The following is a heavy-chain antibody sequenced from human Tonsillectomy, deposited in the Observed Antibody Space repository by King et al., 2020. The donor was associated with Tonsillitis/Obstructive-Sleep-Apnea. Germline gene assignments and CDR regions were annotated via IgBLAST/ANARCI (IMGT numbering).Heavy chain of an antibody. CDR1: GFTVSSNY. Sequence: VQLVESGGGLIQPGGSLRLSCAASGFTVSSNYMSWVRQAPGKGLEWVSVIYSGGSTYYADSVKGRFTISRDNSKNTLYLQMNSLRAEDTAVYYCARDFWGPKIFRVVKFSFRTKKDVWGKGTTVTVSS. V-gene: IGHV3-53*01. J-gene: IGHJ6*04. D-gene: IGHD3-3*01. CDR3: ARDFWGPKIFRVVKFSFRTKKDV. CDR2: IYSGGST.